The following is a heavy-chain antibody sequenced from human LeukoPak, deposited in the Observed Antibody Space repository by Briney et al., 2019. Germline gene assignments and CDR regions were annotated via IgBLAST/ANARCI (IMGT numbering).Heavy chain of an antibody. CDR3: ARELVPIAAAGTIGWFDP. CDR2: ISAYNGNT. V-gene: IGHV1-18*01. D-gene: IGHD6-13*01. J-gene: IGHJ5*02. Sequence: ASVKVSCKASGYTFTSYGISWVRQAPGEGLEWMGSISAYNGNTNYAQKLQGRVTMTTDTSTSTAYMELRSLRSDDTAVYYCARELVPIAAAGTIGWFDPWGQGTLVTVSS. CDR1: GYTFTSYG.